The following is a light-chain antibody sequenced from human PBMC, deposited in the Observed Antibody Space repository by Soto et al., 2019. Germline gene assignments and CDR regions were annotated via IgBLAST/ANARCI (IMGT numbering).Light chain of an antibody. V-gene: IGLV2-14*01. CDR1: SSDAGGYNY. J-gene: IGLJ1*01. Sequence: QSALTQPASVSGSPGQSITISCTGTSSDAGGYNYVSWYQQHPGKASKLMIYEVSNRPSGVSNRFSGSKSGNTASLTISGRQAEDEADYYCSSYTSSSTLEVFGTGTKVTVL. CDR3: SSYTSSSTLEV. CDR2: EVS.